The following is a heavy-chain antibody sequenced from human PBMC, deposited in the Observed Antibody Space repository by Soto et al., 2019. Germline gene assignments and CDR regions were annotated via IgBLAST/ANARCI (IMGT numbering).Heavy chain of an antibody. CDR3: AKHSYYYGSGSNYGMDV. CDR2: ISGSGGST. CDR1: GFTFSSYA. V-gene: IGHV3-23*01. J-gene: IGHJ6*02. D-gene: IGHD3-10*01. Sequence: EVQLLESGGGLVQPGGSLRLSCAASGFTFSSYAMSWVRQAPGKGLEWVSAISGSGGSTYYADSVKGRFTISRDNSKNTLYLQMNSLRAEDTAVYYCAKHSYYYGSGSNYGMDVWGQGTTVTVS.